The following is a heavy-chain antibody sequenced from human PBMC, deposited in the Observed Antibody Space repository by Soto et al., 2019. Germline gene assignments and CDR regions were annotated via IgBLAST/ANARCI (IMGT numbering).Heavy chain of an antibody. Sequence: PSETLSLTCTVSGGSVSSPDYYWSWIRQPPGKGLEWIGYIYYSGTTSYNPSLQSRVTISVEPSKNRFSLRLSSVTAADTALYFCASLPLLRYRADYYWGQGALVTVST. D-gene: IGHD3-22*01. CDR2: IYYSGTT. CDR3: ASLPLLRYRADYY. V-gene: IGHV4-30-4*01. J-gene: IGHJ4*02. CDR1: GGSVSSPDYY.